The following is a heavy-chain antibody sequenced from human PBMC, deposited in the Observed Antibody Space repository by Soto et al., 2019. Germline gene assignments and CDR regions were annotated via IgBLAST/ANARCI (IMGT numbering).Heavy chain of an antibody. CDR1: GGSISSSSYY. V-gene: IGHV4-39*01. D-gene: IGHD6-19*01. Sequence: QLQLQESGPGLVKPSETLSLTCTVSGGSISSSSYYWGWIRQPPGKGLEWIGSIYYSGSTYYNPSLKSRVTMSGDTSKTPFSLKLSSVTAADTAVYYCARSPRSIAVAGNGMDVWGQGTTVTVSS. J-gene: IGHJ6*02. CDR2: IYYSGST. CDR3: ARSPRSIAVAGNGMDV.